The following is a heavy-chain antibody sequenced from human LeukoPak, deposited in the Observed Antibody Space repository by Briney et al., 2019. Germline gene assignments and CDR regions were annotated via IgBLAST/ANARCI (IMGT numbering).Heavy chain of an antibody. D-gene: IGHD3-16*02. CDR3: ARVFMITFGGIIVIPDY. CDR1: GFTFNSYG. CDR2: ISGSGDNT. J-gene: IGHJ4*02. V-gene: IGHV3-23*01. Sequence: GGSLRLSCAASGFTFNSYGMSWVRQAPGKGLEWVSAISGSGDNTYYAESVKGRFTISRDNSKNTLYLQMNSLRAEDTAVYYCARVFMITFGGIIVIPDYWGQGTLVTVSS.